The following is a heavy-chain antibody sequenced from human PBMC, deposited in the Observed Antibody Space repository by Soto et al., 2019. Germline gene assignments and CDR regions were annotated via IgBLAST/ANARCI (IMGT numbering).Heavy chain of an antibody. CDR2: ISYDGSNK. Sequence: GGSLRLSCAGSGFNFSSYAMHWVRQAPGKGLEWVAVISYDGSNKYYADSVKGRFTISRDNSKNTLYLQMNSLRAEDTAVYYCARISTRDYWGQGTLVTVSS. CDR3: ARISTRDY. J-gene: IGHJ4*02. V-gene: IGHV3-30-3*01. CDR1: GFNFSSYA. D-gene: IGHD2-2*01.